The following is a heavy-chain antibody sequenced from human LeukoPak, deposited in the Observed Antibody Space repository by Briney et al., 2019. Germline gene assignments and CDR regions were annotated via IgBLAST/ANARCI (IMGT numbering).Heavy chain of an antibody. CDR3: ARDRGYCSGGTCYPVYFDY. CDR1: GFTFRSYS. D-gene: IGHD2-15*01. CDR2: FTISVNYM. J-gene: IGHJ4*02. V-gene: IGHV3-21*01. Sequence: GGSLRLSCGAPGFTFRSYSMNWGPQAPGEGLGWGSSFTISVNYMYYADSVKGRFTISRDNAKNSLYLQMDSLRAEDTALYYCARDRGYCSGGTCYPVYFDYWGQGTLVTVSS.